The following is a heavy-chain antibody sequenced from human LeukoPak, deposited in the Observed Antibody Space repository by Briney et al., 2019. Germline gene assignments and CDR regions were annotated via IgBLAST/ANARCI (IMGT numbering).Heavy chain of an antibody. CDR1: GFTFSSYG. CDR3: ARDGITGTPPVY. Sequence: GGSLRLSCAASGFTFSSYGMHWVRQAPGKGLEWVAVIWYDGSNKYYADSVKGRFTISRDNSKNTLYLQMNSLRAEDTAVYYCARDGITGTPPVYWGQGTLVTVSS. D-gene: IGHD1-20*01. CDR2: IWYDGSNK. V-gene: IGHV3-33*01. J-gene: IGHJ4*01.